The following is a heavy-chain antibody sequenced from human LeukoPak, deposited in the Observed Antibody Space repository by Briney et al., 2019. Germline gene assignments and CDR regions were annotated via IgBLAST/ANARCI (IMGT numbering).Heavy chain of an antibody. D-gene: IGHD3-10*01. CDR2: IKSKTDGGTT. CDR1: GFTFSNAW. J-gene: IGHJ4*02. Sequence: GGSLRLSCAASGFTFSNAWMSWVRQAPGKGLEWVGRIKSKTDGGTTDYAAPVKGRFTISRDDSKNTLYLQMNSLKTEDTAVYYCTTDVSKYYYGSGSYYPFDYWGQGTLVTVSS. V-gene: IGHV3-15*01. CDR3: TTDVSKYYYGSGSYYPFDY.